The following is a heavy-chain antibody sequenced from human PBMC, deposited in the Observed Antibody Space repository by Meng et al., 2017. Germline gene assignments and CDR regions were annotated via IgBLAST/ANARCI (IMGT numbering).Heavy chain of an antibody. J-gene: IGHJ4*02. D-gene: IGHD3-22*01. Sequence: VQLVHSGSELKKTGASLQVSRKASGYTFISYAMNWVRHAPRQGLEWMRWINNHTGNPTYAQGFTGRFVFSLDTSVSTASLQISSLNAEDTAVYYCARRYYYDSSGYYYVYWGQGTLVTVSS. CDR3: ARRYYYDSSGYYYVY. V-gene: IGHV7-4-1*02. CDR1: GYTFISYA. CDR2: INNHTGNP.